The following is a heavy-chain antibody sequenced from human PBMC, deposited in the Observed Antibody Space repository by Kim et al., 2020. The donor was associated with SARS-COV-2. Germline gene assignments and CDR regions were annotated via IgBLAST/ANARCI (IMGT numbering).Heavy chain of an antibody. Sequence: GGSLRLSCAASGFTVSSNYMSWVRQAPGKGLEWVSVIYSGGSTYYADSVKGRFTISRDNSKNTLYLQMNSLRAEDTAVYYCARSPKIQYSSSWPYYFDYWGQGTLVTVSS. V-gene: IGHV3-53*01. D-gene: IGHD6-13*01. J-gene: IGHJ4*02. CDR2: IYSGGST. CDR3: ARSPKIQYSSSWPYYFDY. CDR1: GFTVSSNY.